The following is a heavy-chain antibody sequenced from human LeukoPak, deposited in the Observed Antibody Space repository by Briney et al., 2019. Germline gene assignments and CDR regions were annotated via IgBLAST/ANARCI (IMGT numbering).Heavy chain of an antibody. V-gene: IGHV3-48*03. J-gene: IGHJ6*03. CDR1: GFTFSSYG. Sequence: QPGGTLRLSCAASGFTFSSYGMSWVRQAPGKGLEWVSYISSSGSSIYYADSVKGRFTISRDNAENSLYLQMNSLSAEDTAVYYCSRDQQGPYYYYMDVWGKGTTVTVSS. CDR3: SRDQQGPYYYYMDV. CDR2: ISSSGSSI.